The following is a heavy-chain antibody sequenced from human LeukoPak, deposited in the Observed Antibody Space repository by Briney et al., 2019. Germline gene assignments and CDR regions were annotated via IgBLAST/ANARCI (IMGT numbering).Heavy chain of an antibody. J-gene: IGHJ4*02. CDR1: GYTFTNYG. CDR2: ISPYNGNR. V-gene: IGHV1-18*01. D-gene: IGHD6-6*01. Sequence: ASVKVSCKASGYTFTNYGITWVRQAHGQGLEWMGWISPYNGNRNYAQKLQDRVTMTTDTSTSTAYMELRSLRSDDTAVYYCARGRGVYASSSTTFDYWGQGTLVSVSS. CDR3: ARGRGVYASSSTTFDY.